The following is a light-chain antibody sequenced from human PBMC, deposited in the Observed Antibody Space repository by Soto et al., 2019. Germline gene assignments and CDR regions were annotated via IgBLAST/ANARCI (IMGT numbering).Light chain of an antibody. Sequence: DIPMTQSPSTLSASVGDRVTMTCRASQSISSWLAWYQQKPGKAPKLLIHEASRLESGVPSRFSGSESGTEFTLTISGLHPEDFATYYCQQYTNFPLTFGGGTRVEIK. CDR2: EAS. V-gene: IGKV1-5*01. CDR3: QQYTNFPLT. J-gene: IGKJ4*01. CDR1: QSISSW.